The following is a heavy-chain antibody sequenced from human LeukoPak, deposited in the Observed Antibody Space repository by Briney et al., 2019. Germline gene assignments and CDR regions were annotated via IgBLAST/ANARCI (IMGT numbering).Heavy chain of an antibody. J-gene: IGHJ6*03. Sequence: PSETLSLTCTVSGGSISSYYWSWIRQPPGKGLEWIGYIYTSGSTNYNPSLKSRVTISVDTSKNQFSLKLSSVTAADTTVYYCARHGTTDAYYYYYYMDVWGKGTTVTVSS. CDR2: IYTSGST. CDR3: ARHGTTDAYYYYYYMDV. CDR1: GGSISSYY. V-gene: IGHV4-4*09. D-gene: IGHD1-14*01.